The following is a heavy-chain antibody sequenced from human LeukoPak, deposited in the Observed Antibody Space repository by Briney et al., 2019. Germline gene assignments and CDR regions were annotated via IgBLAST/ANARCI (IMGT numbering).Heavy chain of an antibody. D-gene: IGHD1-1*01. Sequence: ASVKVSCKASGYTFTGYYMHWVRQAPGQGPEWMGWISAYNGNTNYAQKLQGRVTMTTDTSTSTAYMELRSLRSDDTAVYYCATTGTSLDYWGQGTLVTVSS. CDR1: GYTFTGYY. V-gene: IGHV1-18*04. CDR2: ISAYNGNT. J-gene: IGHJ4*02. CDR3: ATTGTSLDY.